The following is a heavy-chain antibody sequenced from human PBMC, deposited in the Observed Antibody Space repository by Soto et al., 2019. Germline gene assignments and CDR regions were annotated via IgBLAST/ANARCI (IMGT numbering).Heavy chain of an antibody. V-gene: IGHV4-34*01. CDR2: INHSGST. Sequence: SETLSLTCAVYGGSFSGYYWSWIRQPPGKGLEWIGEINHSGSTNYNPSLKSRVTISVDTSKNQFSLKLSSVTAADTAVYYCARGEAYYYGMDVWGQGTTVTVSS. CDR3: ARGEAYYYGMDV. CDR1: GGSFSGYY. J-gene: IGHJ6*02.